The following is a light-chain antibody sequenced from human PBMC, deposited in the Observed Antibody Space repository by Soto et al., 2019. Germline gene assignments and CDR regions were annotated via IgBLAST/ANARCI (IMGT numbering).Light chain of an antibody. Sequence: ELVMTQSPGTLSVSPGARVTLSCRASQSVSSYLAWYQQKPGQAPRLLIYDASNRATGIPARFSGSGSGTDFTLTISSLEPEDFAVYYCQQRSNWPRGTFGQGTRLEIK. CDR3: QQRSNWPRGT. J-gene: IGKJ5*01. CDR2: DAS. V-gene: IGKV3-11*01. CDR1: QSVSSY.